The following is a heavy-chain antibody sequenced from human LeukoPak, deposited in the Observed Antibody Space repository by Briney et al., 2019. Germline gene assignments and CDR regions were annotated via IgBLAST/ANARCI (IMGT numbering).Heavy chain of an antibody. CDR2: INPNSGGT. Sequence: ASVKVSCKASGHTFTGYYMHWVRQAPGQGLEWMGRINPNSGGTNYAQKFQGRVTMTRDTSISTAYMELSRLRSDDAAVYYCARFKGSPNKAFDIWGQGTMVTVSS. CDR1: GHTFTGYY. D-gene: IGHD1/OR15-1a*01. V-gene: IGHV1-2*06. CDR3: ARFKGSPNKAFDI. J-gene: IGHJ3*02.